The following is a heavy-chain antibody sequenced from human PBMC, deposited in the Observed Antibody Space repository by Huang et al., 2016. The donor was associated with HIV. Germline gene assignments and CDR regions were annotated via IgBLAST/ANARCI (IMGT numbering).Heavy chain of an antibody. V-gene: IGHV4-59*01. CDR1: GGSMSSYY. J-gene: IGHJ5*02. Sequence: QVQLQESGPGLVKPSETLSLTCTVSGGSMSSYYWSWIRQPPGKGLDCVGYIYYSGSTNYNPSLKSRVTISVDTSKNQFSLRLSSVTAADTAVYYCASASIAARRWFDPWGQGSLVTVSS. CDR3: ASASIAARRWFDP. D-gene: IGHD6-6*01. CDR2: IYYSGST.